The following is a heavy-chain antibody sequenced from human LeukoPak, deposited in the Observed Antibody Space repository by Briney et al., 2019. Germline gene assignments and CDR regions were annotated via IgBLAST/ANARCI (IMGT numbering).Heavy chain of an antibody. J-gene: IGHJ6*03. CDR3: AKAAQKYYYYMGV. CDR1: GFTFDDFT. Sequence: GGSLRLSCAASGFTFDDFTMHWVRHAPGKGLEWVSLITWDGGSTYYADSVQGRFTISRDNSKNSLYLQMNSLRAEDTALYYCAKAAQKYYYYMGVWGKGTTVTVSS. CDR2: ITWDGGST. V-gene: IGHV3-43D*03.